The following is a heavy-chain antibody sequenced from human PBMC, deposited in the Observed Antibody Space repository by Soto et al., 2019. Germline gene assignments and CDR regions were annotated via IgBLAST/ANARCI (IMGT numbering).Heavy chain of an antibody. CDR3: ARELTDTAMAQRVDYYYYYGMDV. V-gene: IGHV1-69*06. CDR1: GGTFSSYA. Sequence: GASVKVFCKASGGTFSSYAISWVRQAPGQGLEWMGGIIPIFGTANYAQKFQGRVTITADKSTSTAYMELSSLRSEDTAVYYCARELTDTAMAQRVDYYYYYGMDVWGQGTTVTVSS. J-gene: IGHJ6*02. D-gene: IGHD5-18*01. CDR2: IIPIFGTA.